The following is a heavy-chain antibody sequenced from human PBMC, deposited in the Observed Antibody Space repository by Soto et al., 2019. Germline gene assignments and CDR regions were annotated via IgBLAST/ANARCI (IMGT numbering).Heavy chain of an antibody. J-gene: IGHJ6*03. CDR1: GGSISSSSYY. D-gene: IGHD2-2*01. Sequence: QLQLQESGPGLVKPSETLSLTCTVSGGSISSSSYYCGWIRQPPGKGLEWIGSIYYSGSTYNNPSFRCRVTIYVDTSKVQFSLKRSSVTAADTAVYYCARQGYCSSTSCHPSFVGYYYYMDVWGKGTTVTVSS. V-gene: IGHV4-39*01. CDR2: IYYSGST. CDR3: ARQGYCSSTSCHPSFVGYYYYMDV.